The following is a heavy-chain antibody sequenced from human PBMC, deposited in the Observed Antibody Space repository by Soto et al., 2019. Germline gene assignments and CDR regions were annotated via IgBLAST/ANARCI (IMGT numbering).Heavy chain of an antibody. CDR1: GDSIYRSYW. J-gene: IGHJ4*02. D-gene: IGHD2-15*01. CDR3: ARSARYGVVGDY. CDR2: IFHTGTT. Sequence: QVQLLESGPGLVKPSGTLSLTCGVSGDSIYRSYWWSWVRLPPGKGPEWIGEIFHTGTTNYNPSLKRRLTMSVEKSKKEISLKLDSVTAADTAVYFCARSARYGVVGDYWGQGTGVTVSS. V-gene: IGHV4-4*02.